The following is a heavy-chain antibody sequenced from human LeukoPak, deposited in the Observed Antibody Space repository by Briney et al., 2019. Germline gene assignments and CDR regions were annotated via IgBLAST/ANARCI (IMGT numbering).Heavy chain of an antibody. V-gene: IGHV4-38-2*02. J-gene: IGHJ4*02. Sequence: TSETLSLTCTVSGYSISSGYYWGWIRQPPGEGLEWIGSIYHSGSTYYNPSLKSRVTISVDTSKNQFSLKLSSVTAADTAVYYCAGRVATPPFDYWGQGTLVTVSS. CDR2: IYHSGST. CDR1: GYSISSGYY. D-gene: IGHD5-12*01. CDR3: AGRVATPPFDY.